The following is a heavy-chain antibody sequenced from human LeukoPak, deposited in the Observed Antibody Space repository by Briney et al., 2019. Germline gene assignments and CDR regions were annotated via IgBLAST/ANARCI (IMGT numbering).Heavy chain of an antibody. CDR3: ARDRGYCSSTSCRTRWFDP. J-gene: IGHJ5*02. V-gene: IGHV3-23*01. D-gene: IGHD2-2*01. CDR1: GFPFSSYA. Sequence: GGSLRLSCAASGFPFSSYAMSWVRQAPGKGLEWVSVVSGSGGGTYYADSVKGRFTISRDNAKNTLYLQMNSLRAEDTAVYYCARDRGYCSSTSCRTRWFDPWGQGTLVTVSS. CDR2: VSGSGGGT.